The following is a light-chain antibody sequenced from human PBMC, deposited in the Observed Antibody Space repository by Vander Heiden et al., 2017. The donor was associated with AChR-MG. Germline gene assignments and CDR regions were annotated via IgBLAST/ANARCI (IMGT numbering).Light chain of an antibody. CDR3: CSYAGSSTFAWV. CDR1: SSDVGSYTL. Sequence: QSALPQPASVSGSPGQSITISCTGTSSDVGSYTLVSWYQQHPGKAPKLMIYEGSKRPSGVSNRFSGSKSGNTASLTISGLQAEDEADYYCCSYAGSSTFAWVFGGGTKLNVL. J-gene: IGLJ3*02. CDR2: EGS. V-gene: IGLV2-23*03.